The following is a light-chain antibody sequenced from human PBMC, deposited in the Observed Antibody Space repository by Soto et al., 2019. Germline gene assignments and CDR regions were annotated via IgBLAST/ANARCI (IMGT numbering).Light chain of an antibody. V-gene: IGKV3-20*01. Sequence: EIVLTQSPDTLSLSPGESATLSCRASHSVSDWLAWYQQRPGQAPRLLIYTVSSRATGIPDRFRGSRSVTDFTLTISRLEPEDFGVYFCQQYGNSPYTFGQGTKLEIK. CDR1: HSVSDW. CDR2: TVS. CDR3: QQYGNSPYT. J-gene: IGKJ2*01.